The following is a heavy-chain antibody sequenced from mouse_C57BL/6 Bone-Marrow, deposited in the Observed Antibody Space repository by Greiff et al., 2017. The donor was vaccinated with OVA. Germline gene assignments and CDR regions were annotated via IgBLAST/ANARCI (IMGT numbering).Heavy chain of an antibody. CDR2: ISSGGSYT. V-gene: IGHV5-6*01. D-gene: IGHD1-1*01. Sequence: EVKLVESGGDLVKPGGSLKLSCAASGFTFSSYGMSWVRQTPDKRLEWVATISSGGSYTYYPDSVKGRFTISRDNAKNTLYLQMSSLKSEDTAMYYCARQIITTVVAHWYFDVWGTGTTVTVSS. CDR3: ARQIITTVVAHWYFDV. CDR1: GFTFSSYG. J-gene: IGHJ1*03.